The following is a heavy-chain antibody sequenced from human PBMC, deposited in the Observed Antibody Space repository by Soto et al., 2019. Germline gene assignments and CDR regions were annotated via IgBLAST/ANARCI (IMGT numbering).Heavy chain of an antibody. V-gene: IGHV3-30-3*01. CDR3: ARAGGEYGTTSWFDP. D-gene: IGHD3-16*01. CDR2: ILYDGNNK. J-gene: IGHJ5*02. Sequence: QAQLEESGGGVVQPGGSLRLSCAASGFTFRTYAMHWVRQAPGNGLEWVAVILYDGNNKYYADSVKGRFTVSRDNSKNTLYVQMNSLRVEVTAVYYCARAGGEYGTTSWFDPWGQGTLVTVSS. CDR1: GFTFRTYA.